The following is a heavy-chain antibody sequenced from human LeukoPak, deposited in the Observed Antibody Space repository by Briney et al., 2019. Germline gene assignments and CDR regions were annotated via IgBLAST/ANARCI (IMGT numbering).Heavy chain of an antibody. J-gene: IGHJ4*02. CDR1: GGSISSSYYY. V-gene: IGHV4-39*01. CDR2: LYYSGWST. Sequence: SETLSLTCTVSGGSISSSYYYWGWVRQPPGKGLEWIGSLYYSGWSTYYNPSLKSRVTISVDTSKNQLSLKLNSVTAADTAVYYCARLGCSSASCYPGNWGQGTLVTVSS. D-gene: IGHD2-2*01. CDR3: ARLGCSSASCYPGN.